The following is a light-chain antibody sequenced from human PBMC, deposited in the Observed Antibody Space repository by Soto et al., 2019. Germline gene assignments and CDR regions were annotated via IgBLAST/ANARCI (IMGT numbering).Light chain of an antibody. J-gene: IGKJ3*01. V-gene: IGKV3-11*01. Sequence: EIVLTQSPATLSLSPWERATLSCRASQSISSYLAWYQQKPGQAPRLLIYYASNRATGIPARFRGSGAGTYFTLTISSIVHEDSAVYYCQRRSNWTLNFGPGTKVDMK. CDR2: YAS. CDR3: QRRSNWTLN. CDR1: QSISSY.